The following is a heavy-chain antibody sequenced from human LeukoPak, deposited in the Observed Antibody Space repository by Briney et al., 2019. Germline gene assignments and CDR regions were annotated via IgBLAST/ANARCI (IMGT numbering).Heavy chain of an antibody. Sequence: GASVKVSCKASGYTFTSYDINWVRHATGQGLEWMGWMNPNSGNTGYAQKFQGRVTMTRNTSISTAYMELSSLRSEDTAVYYCARNKAHVLRFLEWLRSDAFDIWGQGTMVTVSS. CDR3: ARNKAHVLRFLEWLRSDAFDI. V-gene: IGHV1-8*01. J-gene: IGHJ3*02. D-gene: IGHD3-3*01. CDR2: MNPNSGNT. CDR1: GYTFTSYD.